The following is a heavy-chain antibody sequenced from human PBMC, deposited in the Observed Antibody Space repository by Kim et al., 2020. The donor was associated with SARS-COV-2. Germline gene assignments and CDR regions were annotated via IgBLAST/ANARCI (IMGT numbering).Heavy chain of an antibody. V-gene: IGHV3-48*03. CDR3: ARVVDDSSGYHYYFDY. J-gene: IGHJ4*02. D-gene: IGHD3-22*01. Sequence: SVKGRFTISRDNAKNSLYLQMNSLRAEDTAVYYCARVVDDSSGYHYYFDYWGQGTLVTVSS.